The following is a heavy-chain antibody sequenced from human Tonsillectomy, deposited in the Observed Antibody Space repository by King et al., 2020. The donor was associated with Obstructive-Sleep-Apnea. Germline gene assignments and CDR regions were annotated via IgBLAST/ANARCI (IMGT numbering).Heavy chain of an antibody. V-gene: IGHV3-7*01. Sequence: QLVQSGGGLVQPGESLRLSCAVAGLTYSNHWMSWGRQAPGKGLEWVAKIKEDGSDKNYVDTVKGRFTISRDNAKNSLYLQMNSLRVEDTAMYYCVRGGYTYDYWGQGTLVIVSS. CDR1: GLTYSNHW. D-gene: IGHD5-18*01. J-gene: IGHJ4*02. CDR2: IKEDGSDK. CDR3: VRGGYTYDY.